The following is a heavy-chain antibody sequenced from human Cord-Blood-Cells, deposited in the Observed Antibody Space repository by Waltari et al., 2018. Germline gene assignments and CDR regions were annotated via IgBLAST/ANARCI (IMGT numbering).Heavy chain of an antibody. CDR2: IFSNDEK. CDR3: GRILTDLADWRCYYYFDC. V-gene: IGHV2-26*01. D-gene: IGHD2-15*01. J-gene: IGHJ4*02. CDR1: GFSLSNARMG. Sequence: QVTLKESGPVLVKPTETLTLTCTVSGFSLSNARMGVSWIRQPPGKALEWLAHIFSNDEKSYSTPLKSRVTISKGTSKSQVGRNMTHMEPGEKATYFRGRILTDLADWRCYYYFDCWGQGTLVTVSS.